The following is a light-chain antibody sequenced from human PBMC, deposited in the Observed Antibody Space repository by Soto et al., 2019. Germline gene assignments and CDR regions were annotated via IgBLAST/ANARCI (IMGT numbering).Light chain of an antibody. Sequence: DSQMTQSPSTLSGSVGDRVTITCRASQTISSWLAWYQQKPGKAPKLLIYKASTLKSGVPSRFSGSVSGTEFTLTISSLQPDDFATYYCQHYNSYSEAFGQGTKVELK. CDR2: KAS. CDR1: QTISSW. V-gene: IGKV1-5*03. J-gene: IGKJ1*01. CDR3: QHYNSYSEA.